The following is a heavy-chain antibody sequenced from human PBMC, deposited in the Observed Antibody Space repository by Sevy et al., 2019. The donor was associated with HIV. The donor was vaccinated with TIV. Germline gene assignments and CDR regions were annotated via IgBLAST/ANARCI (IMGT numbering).Heavy chain of an antibody. J-gene: IGHJ4*02. CDR2: FDPEDGET. CDR1: GYTLTQLS. CDR3: ATTKDYYESSGSPFDY. D-gene: IGHD3-22*01. V-gene: IGHV1-24*01. Sequence: ASVKVSCQVSGYTLTQLSMHWVRQAPGKGLEWMGSFDPEDGETLYAQKLQGRVTMTEDTSTDTADMELSSLRSEDTAIYYCATTKDYYESSGSPFDYWGQGTLVTVSS.